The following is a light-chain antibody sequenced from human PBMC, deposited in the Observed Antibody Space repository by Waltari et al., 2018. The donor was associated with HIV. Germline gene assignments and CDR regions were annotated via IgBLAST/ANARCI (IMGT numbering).Light chain of an antibody. CDR1: QSVSSY. V-gene: IGKV3-11*01. CDR3: QQRRNWPPLT. Sequence: EIVLTQSPATLPFSPGAQATLSCRASQSVSSYLAWYQPKPGQPPRLLIYDASNRATGIPARFSGSGSGTDFTLTISSLEPEDFAVYYCQQRRNWPPLTFGGGTKVEIK. CDR2: DAS. J-gene: IGKJ4*01.